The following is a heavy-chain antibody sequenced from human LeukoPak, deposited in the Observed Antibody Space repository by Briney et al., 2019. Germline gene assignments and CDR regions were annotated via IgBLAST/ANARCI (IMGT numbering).Heavy chain of an antibody. V-gene: IGHV1-2*02. CDR3: ARDIGRGFGELVEFDY. CDR2: INPNSGGT. J-gene: IGHJ4*02. CDR1: GYTFTGYY. D-gene: IGHD3-10*01. Sequence: ASVNVSCKASGYTFTGYYMHWVRQAPGQGLEWMGWINPNSGGTNYAQKFQGRVTLTKDKSISTAYMELSRLRSDDTAVYYCARDIGRGFGELVEFDYWGQGTLVTVSS.